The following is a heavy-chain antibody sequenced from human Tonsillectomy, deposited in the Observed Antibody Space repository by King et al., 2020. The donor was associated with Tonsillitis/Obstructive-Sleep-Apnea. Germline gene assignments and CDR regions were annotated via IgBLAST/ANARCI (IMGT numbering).Heavy chain of an antibody. CDR2: IDPSDSYT. V-gene: IGHV5-10-1*01. Sequence: VQLVESGAEVKKPGESLRISCKGSGYSFTSYWISWGRQMPGKGLEWMGRIDPSDSYTNYRPSFQGHVTISADKSISTAYLQWSSLKASDTAMYYCARHFYGDYDLGYWGQGTLVTVSS. D-gene: IGHD4-17*01. CDR1: GYSFTSYW. J-gene: IGHJ4*02. CDR3: ARHFYGDYDLGY.